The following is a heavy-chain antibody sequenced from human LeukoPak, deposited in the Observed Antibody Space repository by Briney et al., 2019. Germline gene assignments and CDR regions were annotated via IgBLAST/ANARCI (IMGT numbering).Heavy chain of an antibody. CDR3: ARGSRGLWFGEKYYYYYYMDV. CDR1: GGSISSSSYY. V-gene: IGHV4-39*07. D-gene: IGHD3-10*01. J-gene: IGHJ6*03. Sequence: SETLSLTCTVSGGSISSSSYYWGWIRQPPGKGLEWIGEINHSGSTNYNPSLKSRVTISVDTSKNQFSLKLSSVTAADTAVYYCARGSRGLWFGEKYYYYYYMDVWGKGTTVTVSS. CDR2: INHSGST.